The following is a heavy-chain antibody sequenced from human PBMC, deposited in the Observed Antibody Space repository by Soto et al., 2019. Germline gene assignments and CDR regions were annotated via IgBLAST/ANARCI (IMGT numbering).Heavy chain of an antibody. Sequence: PGGSLRLSCAASGFTFDDYAMHWVRQAPGKSLEWVSLVTWDSGTTYYEDSVKDRFTISRDKNKKSLFLKMSSLKAEDTALYFCEKAKGGSGWYYTLDSWGQGP. CDR1: GFTFDDYA. CDR3: EKAKGGSGWYYTLDS. D-gene: IGHD6-19*01. V-gene: IGHV3-43D*04. J-gene: IGHJ4*02. CDR2: VTWDSGTT.